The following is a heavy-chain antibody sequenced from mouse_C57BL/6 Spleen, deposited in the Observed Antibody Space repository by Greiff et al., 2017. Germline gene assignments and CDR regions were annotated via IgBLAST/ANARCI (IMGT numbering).Heavy chain of an antibody. V-gene: IGHV1-19*01. D-gene: IGHD2-3*01. CDR1: GYTFTDYY. Sequence: VQLQQSGPVLVKPGASVKMSCKASGYTFTDYYMHWVKQSHGKSLEWIGVINPYNGGTSYNQKFQGKATLTVDTSSSTAYMERNSLTSEDSAFYYCARECYYPPVDYWGQGTTLTVSS. CDR3: ARECYYPPVDY. CDR2: INPYNGGT. J-gene: IGHJ2*01.